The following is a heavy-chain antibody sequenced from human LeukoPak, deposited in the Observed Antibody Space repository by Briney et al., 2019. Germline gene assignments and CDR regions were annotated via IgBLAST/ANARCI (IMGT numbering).Heavy chain of an antibody. V-gene: IGHV4-34*01. CDR2: INHSGST. D-gene: IGHD3-3*01. CDR1: GGSFSGYY. CDR3: VRVPNYDFWSGSLDY. Sequence: SETLSLTCAVYGGSFSGYYWSWIRQPPGKGLEWIGEINHSGSTNYNPSLKSRVTISVDTSKNQFSLKLNSVTAADTAVYYCVRVPNYDFWSGSLDYWGQGTLVTVSS. J-gene: IGHJ4*02.